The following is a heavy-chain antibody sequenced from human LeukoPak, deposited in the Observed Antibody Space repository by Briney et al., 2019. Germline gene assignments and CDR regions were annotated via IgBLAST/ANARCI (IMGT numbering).Heavy chain of an antibody. CDR2: INGSGGST. CDR1: GFTFSSYA. D-gene: IGHD6-13*01. J-gene: IGHJ4*02. V-gene: IGHV3-23*01. CDR3: ARGGPAAGRFDY. Sequence: PGGSLRLSCAASGFTFSSYAMSWVRQAPGKGLEWVSDINGSGGSTYYADSVKGRFTISRDNSKNTLYLQMNSLRAGDTAVYYCARGGPAAGRFDYWGQGTLVTVSS.